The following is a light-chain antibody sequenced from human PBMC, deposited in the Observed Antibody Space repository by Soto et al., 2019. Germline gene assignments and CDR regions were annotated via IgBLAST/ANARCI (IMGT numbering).Light chain of an antibody. Sequence: EVVMTQSPVTLSVSPGDRATLSCRASQTIRTNLAWYQQKPGQAPRLLIYGTSTRATGIPARFSGSGSGTEFTLTISSLQPDDFATYYCQQYNSYSFGQGTKVEMK. CDR1: QTIRTN. J-gene: IGKJ1*01. CDR2: GTS. CDR3: QQYNSYS. V-gene: IGKV3-15*01.